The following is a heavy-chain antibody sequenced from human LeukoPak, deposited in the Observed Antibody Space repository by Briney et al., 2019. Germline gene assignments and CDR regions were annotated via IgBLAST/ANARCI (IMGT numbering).Heavy chain of an antibody. CDR2: IYYSGST. CDR1: GGSISSYY. Sequence: SETLSLTYTVSGGSISSYYWSWIRQPPGKGLEWIGYIYYSGSTNYNPSLKSRVTISVDTSKNQFSLKLSSVTAADTAVYYCARLRRGLYYFDYWGQGTLVTVSS. J-gene: IGHJ4*02. CDR3: ARLRRGLYYFDY. D-gene: IGHD3/OR15-3a*01. V-gene: IGHV4-59*08.